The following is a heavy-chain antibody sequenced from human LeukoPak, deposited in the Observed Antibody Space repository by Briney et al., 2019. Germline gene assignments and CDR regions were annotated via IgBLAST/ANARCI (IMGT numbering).Heavy chain of an antibody. Sequence: SETLSLTCTVSGGSISSSAYYWGWIRQPPGKGLEWIGSISYSGSTYYNPFLKSRVTISVDMSKNHFSLRLSSVTAADTAIYYCARLGLVVTATQIDYWGQGTLVTVSS. V-gene: IGHV4-39*02. CDR2: ISYSGST. CDR1: GGSISSSAYY. D-gene: IGHD2-15*01. CDR3: ARLGLVVTATQIDY. J-gene: IGHJ4*02.